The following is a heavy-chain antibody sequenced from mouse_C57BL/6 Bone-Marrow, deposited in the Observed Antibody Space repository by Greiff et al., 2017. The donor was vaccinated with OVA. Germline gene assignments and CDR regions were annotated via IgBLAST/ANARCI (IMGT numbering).Heavy chain of an antibody. Sequence: QVQLKQPGAELVKPGASVKLSCKASGYTFTSYWMHWVKQRPGQGLEWIGMIHPNSGSTNYNEKFKSKATLTVDKSSSTAYMQLSSLTSEDSAVYYCARSGPYAMDYWGQGTSVTVSS. J-gene: IGHJ4*01. CDR2: IHPNSGST. D-gene: IGHD3-1*01. V-gene: IGHV1-64*01. CDR3: ARSGPYAMDY. CDR1: GYTFTSYW.